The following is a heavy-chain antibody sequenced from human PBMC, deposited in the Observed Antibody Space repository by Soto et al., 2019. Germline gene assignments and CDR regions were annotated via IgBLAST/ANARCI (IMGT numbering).Heavy chain of an antibody. CDR1: GGSISSGGYS. J-gene: IGHJ4*02. Sequence: QLQLQESGSGLVKPSQTLSLTCAVSGGSISSGGYSWSWIRQPPGKGLEWIGYIYHSGSTYYNPSLKSRVTIAVDRSKNQFSLKLSSVTAADTAVYYCARGRIQLWFTPPDYWGQGTLVTVSS. CDR2: IYHSGST. D-gene: IGHD5-18*01. CDR3: ARGRIQLWFTPPDY. V-gene: IGHV4-30-2*01.